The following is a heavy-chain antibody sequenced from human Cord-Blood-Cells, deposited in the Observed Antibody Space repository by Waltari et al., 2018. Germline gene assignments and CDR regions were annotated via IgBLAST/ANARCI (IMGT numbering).Heavy chain of an antibody. Sequence: QVQLVQSGAEVKKPGASVKVSCTASGYTFTGYYMHLVRQAPGQGLEWMRQINPNSCGTNYAQKFQGRVTMTRDTSISTAYMELSRLRSDDTAVYYCAIVTYNWNDDYWGQGTLVTGSS. J-gene: IGHJ4*02. CDR1: GYTFTGYY. CDR3: AIVTYNWNDDY. CDR2: INPNSCGT. D-gene: IGHD1-20*01. V-gene: IGHV1-2*06.